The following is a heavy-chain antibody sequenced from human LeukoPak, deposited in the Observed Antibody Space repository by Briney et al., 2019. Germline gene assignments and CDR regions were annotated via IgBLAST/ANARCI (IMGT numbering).Heavy chain of an antibody. CDR1: GFTFRSYS. CDR3: ARDPITMVWGVRSYYFDY. J-gene: IGHJ4*02. CDR2: ISSSSSYI. Sequence: PGGSLRLSCAASGFTFRSYSMNWVRQAPGKGLEWVSSISSSSSYIYYADSVKGRFTISRDNAKNSLYLQMNSLRAEDTAVYYCARDPITMVWGVRSYYFDYWGQGTLVTVSS. V-gene: IGHV3-21*01. D-gene: IGHD3-10*01.